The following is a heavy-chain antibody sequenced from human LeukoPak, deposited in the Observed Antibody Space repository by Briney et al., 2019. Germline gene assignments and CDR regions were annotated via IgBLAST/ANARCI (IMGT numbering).Heavy chain of an antibody. Sequence: PGGSLRLSCAASGFTFGSYAMSWVRQAPGKGLEWVSAIRGSGGSTYYADSVKGRFTISRDISKNTLYLQMNSLRAEDTAVYYCARVAMIVAKPYDNWGQGTLVTVSS. J-gene: IGHJ4*02. CDR3: ARVAMIVAKPYDN. CDR1: GFTFGSYA. V-gene: IGHV3-23*01. D-gene: IGHD3-22*01. CDR2: IRGSGGST.